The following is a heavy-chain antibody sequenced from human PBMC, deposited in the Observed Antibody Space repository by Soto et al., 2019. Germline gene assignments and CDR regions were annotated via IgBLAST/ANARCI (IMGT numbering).Heavy chain of an antibody. CDR1: GFSLTTSGVG. Sequence: QITLNESGPTVVKPAETLTLTCTFSGFSLTTSGVGVGWIRQSPGKAPEWLALIYWDDDKRYSASLKSRLTITNDTSKQQVVLTMASVDPADTATYYCAHRILRTVFGLVTTTAIYFDFWGQGTPVVVSS. V-gene: IGHV2-5*02. CDR3: AHRILRTVFGLVTTTAIYFDF. J-gene: IGHJ4*02. CDR2: IYWDDDK. D-gene: IGHD3-3*01.